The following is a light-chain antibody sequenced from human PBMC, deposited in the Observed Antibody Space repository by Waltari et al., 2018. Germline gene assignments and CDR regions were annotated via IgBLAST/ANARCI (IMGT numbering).Light chain of an antibody. CDR3: GHRSVWLVP. CDR2: DTS. J-gene: IGKJ4*02. V-gene: IGKV3-11*01. CDR1: QRVRRY. Sequence: LVLPQSPATLSLFPGERATLSSSASQRVRRYLAWYQQKPGQAPRLLSYDTSYRATGAAVRFSGSGSGTDYTFTISRLVREDFAVYDGGHRSVWLVPFGGGTTVEMK.